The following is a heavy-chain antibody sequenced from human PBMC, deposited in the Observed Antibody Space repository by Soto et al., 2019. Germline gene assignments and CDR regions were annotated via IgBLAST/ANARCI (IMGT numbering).Heavy chain of an antibody. J-gene: IGHJ6*02. V-gene: IGHV4-59*01. Sequence: SETLSLTCSVSGGSIRDYFWTWIRQPPGKGLEWIGYISSSGTINYNSSLKSRVTISLDTSRNHFSLKLSSVTAADTAVYFCARDRKLVIPGNYYYYGMDVWGQGTTVTVSS. CDR3: ARDRKLVIPGNYYYYGMDV. CDR1: GGSIRDYF. D-gene: IGHD3-9*01. CDR2: ISSSGTI.